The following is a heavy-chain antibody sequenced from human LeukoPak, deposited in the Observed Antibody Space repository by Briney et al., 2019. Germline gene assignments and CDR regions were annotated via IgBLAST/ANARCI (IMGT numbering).Heavy chain of an antibody. V-gene: IGHV1-18*01. CDR2: ISAYNGNT. CDR3: ARDLFLGGRIMNPDY. CDR1: GYTFTSYG. Sequence: GASVKVSCKASGYTFTSYGISWVRQAPGQGLEWMGWISAYNGNTNYAQKLQGRVTMTTDTSTSTAYMELRSLRSDDTAVYYCARDLFLGGRIMNPDYWGQGTLVTVSS. D-gene: IGHD3-16*01. J-gene: IGHJ4*02.